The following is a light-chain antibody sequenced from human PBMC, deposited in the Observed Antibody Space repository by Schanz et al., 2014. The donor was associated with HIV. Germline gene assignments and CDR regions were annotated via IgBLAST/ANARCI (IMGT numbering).Light chain of an antibody. CDR3: QQYGRSPPT. CDR1: QSVSSSY. CDR2: GAS. V-gene: IGKV3-20*01. Sequence: EIVLTQSPGTLSLSPGERATLSCRASQSVSSSYLAWYQQKPGQAPRLLIYGASTRATGIPARFSGSGSGTDFTLTISRLEPEDLALYYCQQYGRSPPTFGQGTKVEIK. J-gene: IGKJ1*01.